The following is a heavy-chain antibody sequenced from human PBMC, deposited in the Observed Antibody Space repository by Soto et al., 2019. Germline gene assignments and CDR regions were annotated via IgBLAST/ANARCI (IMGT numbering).Heavy chain of an antibody. CDR1: GFTFSSYG. CDR2: IWYDGSNK. V-gene: IGHV3-33*01. Sequence: GGSLRLSCAASGFTFSSYGMHWVRQAPGKGLEWVAVIWYDGSNKYYADSVKGRFTISRDNSKNTLYLQMNSLRAEDTAVYYCARDSDILTGWDQAWAFDIWGQGTMVTVSS. J-gene: IGHJ3*02. CDR3: ARDSDILTGWDQAWAFDI. D-gene: IGHD3-9*01.